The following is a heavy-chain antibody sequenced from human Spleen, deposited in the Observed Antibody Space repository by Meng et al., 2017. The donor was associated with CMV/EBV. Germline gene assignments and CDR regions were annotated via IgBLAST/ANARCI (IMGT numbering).Heavy chain of an antibody. J-gene: IGHJ5*02. V-gene: IGHV4-4*02. CDR1: GAPITTAKW. D-gene: IGHD3-3*02. CDR2: IDHTGNS. CDR3: ARVRELTSLGNYWFDP. Sequence: GAPITTAKWWTWVRQPPGKGLEWVGEIDHTGNSNSNPSLGSRLTLSLDTSKNHLSLTMTSVTAEDTAIYYCARVRELTSLGNYWFDPWGQGALVTVSS.